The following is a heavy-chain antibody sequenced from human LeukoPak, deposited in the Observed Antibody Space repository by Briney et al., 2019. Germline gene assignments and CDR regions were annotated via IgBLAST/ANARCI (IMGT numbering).Heavy chain of an antibody. J-gene: IGHJ5*02. CDR2: INPSGGST. CDR1: GYTFTSYY. D-gene: IGHD2-2*01. Sequence: GASVKVSCKASGYTFTSYYMHWVRQAPGQGLEWMGIINPSGGSTSYAQKFQGRVTMTRDMSTSTVYMELGSLRSEDTAVYYCARALRYCSSTSCYGWFDPWGQGTLVTVSS. CDR3: ARALRYCSSTSCYGWFDP. V-gene: IGHV1-46*01.